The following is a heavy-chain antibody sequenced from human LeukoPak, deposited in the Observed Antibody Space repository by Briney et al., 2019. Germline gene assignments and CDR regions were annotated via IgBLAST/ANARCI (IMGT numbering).Heavy chain of an antibody. CDR1: GFTFSSYA. V-gene: IGHV3-23*01. J-gene: IGHJ6*02. D-gene: IGHD6-19*01. CDR3: ARDRLGSGWYGDPNYYYGMDV. Sequence: PGGSLRLSCAASGFTFSSYAMSWVRQAPGKGLEWVSAISGSGGSTYYADSVKGRFTISRDNAKNSLYLQMNSLRAEDTAVYYCARDRLGSGWYGDPNYYYGMDVWGQGTTVTVSS. CDR2: ISGSGGST.